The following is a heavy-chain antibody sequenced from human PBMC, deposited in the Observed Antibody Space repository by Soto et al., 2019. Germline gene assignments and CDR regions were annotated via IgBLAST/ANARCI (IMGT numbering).Heavy chain of an antibody. V-gene: IGHV4-39*01. J-gene: IGHJ6*02. CDR2: MFYSGLT. Sequence: PSETLSLTCRVSGYSVTSSDYYWAWIRQPPGKGLEWIGSMFYSGLTYYNPSLKSRVTLSVDTSKNQFSVRLNSVTAADTAVYYCAPLSVSLSGPYGIHVWGQGTTVTLSS. D-gene: IGHD2-15*01. CDR3: APLSVSLSGPYGIHV. CDR1: GYSVTSSDYY.